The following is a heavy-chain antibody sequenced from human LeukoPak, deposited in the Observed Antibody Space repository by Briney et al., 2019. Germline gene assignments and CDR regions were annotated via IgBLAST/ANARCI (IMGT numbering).Heavy chain of an antibody. CDR1: GGTFSSYA. J-gene: IGHJ5*02. Sequence: ASVKVSCKASGGTFSSYAISWVRQAPGQGLEWMGGIIPIFGTANYAQKFQGRVTITADESTSTAYMELSSLRSEDTAVYYCARDRIAAAGTWRVSDPWGQGTLVTVSS. V-gene: IGHV1-69*13. D-gene: IGHD6-13*01. CDR2: IIPIFGTA. CDR3: ARDRIAAAGTWRVSDP.